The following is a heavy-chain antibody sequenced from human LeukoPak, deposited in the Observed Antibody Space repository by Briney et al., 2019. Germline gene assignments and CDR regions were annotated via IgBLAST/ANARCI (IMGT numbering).Heavy chain of an antibody. V-gene: IGHV4-39*01. CDR3: ATDEYCSSQNCYPY. CDR1: RGSIGSSSYY. CDR2: IYYSGST. D-gene: IGHD2-2*01. Sequence: PSETLSLTCTVSRGSIGSSSYYWGWIRQPPGKGLEWLGNIYYSGSTYYNPSLKSRVPISVDRPKNQFSLKLSYKTAAGTGVYYCATDEYCSSQNCYPYWGGGTLVTVSS. J-gene: IGHJ4*02.